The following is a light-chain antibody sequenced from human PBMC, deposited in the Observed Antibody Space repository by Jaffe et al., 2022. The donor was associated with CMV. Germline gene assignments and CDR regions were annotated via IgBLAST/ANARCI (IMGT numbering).Light chain of an antibody. CDR3: SSYRSSSTLGV. V-gene: IGLV2-14*03. Sequence: QSALTQPASVSGSPGQSITISCTGTRSDVGGYDYVSWYQQHPGKAPKLMIYDVSNRPSGVSNRFSGSKSGNTASLTISGLQAEDEADYYCSSYRSSSTLGVFGGGTKVTVV. J-gene: IGLJ3*02. CDR1: RSDVGGYDY. CDR2: DVS.